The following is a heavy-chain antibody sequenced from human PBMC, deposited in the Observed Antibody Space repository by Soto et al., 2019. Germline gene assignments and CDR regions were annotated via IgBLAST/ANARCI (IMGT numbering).Heavy chain of an antibody. CDR3: ARASGSYYFDY. D-gene: IGHD1-26*01. J-gene: IGHJ4*02. V-gene: IGHV4-59*01. CDR2: IYYSGTT. Sequence: NPSETLSLTCTVSGDSISPYYWSWIRQPPGKGLEWIGYIYYSGTTNYNPSLKSRVTLSVDTSKNQFSLKLSSVTAADTAVYYCARASGSYYFDYWGQGTL. CDR1: GDSISPYY.